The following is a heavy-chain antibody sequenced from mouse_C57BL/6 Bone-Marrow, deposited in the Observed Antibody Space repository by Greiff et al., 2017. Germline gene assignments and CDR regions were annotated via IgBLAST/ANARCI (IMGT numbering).Heavy chain of an antibody. J-gene: IGHJ3*01. CDR2: IHPSDGDT. Sequence: QVQLKQPGAELVKPGASVKVSCKASGYTFTSYWMHWVKQRPGQGLEWIGRIHPSDGDTNYNQKFKGKATLTVDKSSSTAYMQLSSLTSEDSAVYYCARDSSGYAWFAYWGQGTLVTVSA. CDR1: GYTFTSYW. CDR3: ARDSSGYAWFAY. D-gene: IGHD3-2*02. V-gene: IGHV1-74*01.